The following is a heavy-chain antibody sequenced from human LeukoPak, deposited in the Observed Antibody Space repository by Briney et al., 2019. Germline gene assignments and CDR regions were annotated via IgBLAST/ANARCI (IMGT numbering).Heavy chain of an antibody. CDR3: ARDVSEGFGERVIGAFDI. D-gene: IGHD3-10*01. V-gene: IGHV1-18*01. CDR1: GYTFITYG. J-gene: IGHJ3*02. Sequence: ASSVTVSCMASGYTFITYGITWVRQAPGQGLEWMGWISAYNGNTDYPQKLQGRITMTTDTSTSTAYMELRSLRSDDTAVYYCARDVSEGFGERVIGAFDIWGQGTMVTVSS. CDR2: ISAYNGNT.